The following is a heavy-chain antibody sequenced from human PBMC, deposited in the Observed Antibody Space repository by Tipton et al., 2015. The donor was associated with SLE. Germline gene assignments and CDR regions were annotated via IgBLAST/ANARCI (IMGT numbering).Heavy chain of an antibody. CDR1: GFTVSSNY. D-gene: IGHD3-10*01. CDR2: IYSGGYT. V-gene: IGHV3-53*05. CDR3: AKGRRGRGDSGNVFGF. J-gene: IGHJ4*03. Sequence: SLRLSCAASGFTVSSNYMSWVRQAPGKGLEWVSVIYSGGYTYYADSVKGRFTISRDNSNNTVFLEMNSLRPDDTAVYYCAKGRRGRGDSGNVFGFWGHGPLV.